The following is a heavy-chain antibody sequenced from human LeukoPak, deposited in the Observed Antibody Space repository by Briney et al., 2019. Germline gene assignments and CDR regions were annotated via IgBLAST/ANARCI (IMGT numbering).Heavy chain of an antibody. CDR1: GFTFSSYA. J-gene: IGHJ4*02. D-gene: IGHD6-6*01. CDR2: ISGSGDNT. Sequence: GGSLRLSCAASGFTFSSYAMSWARQVPGKGLEWVSVISGSGDNTYYADSVKGRFTISRDNSKNMLYLQMNSLRAEDTAVYYCAKWKYSNSGIDDYWGQGTLVTVSS. V-gene: IGHV3-23*01. CDR3: AKWKYSNSGIDDY.